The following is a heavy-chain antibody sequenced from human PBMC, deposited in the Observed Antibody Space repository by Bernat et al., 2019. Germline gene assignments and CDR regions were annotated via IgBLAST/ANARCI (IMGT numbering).Heavy chain of an antibody. CDR1: GFTFSSYS. V-gene: IGHV3-21*01. J-gene: IGHJ4*02. Sequence: VQLVESGGGVVQPGRSLRLSCAASGFTFSSYSMNWVRQAPGKGLEWVSSISSSSSYIYYADSVKGRFTISRDNAKNSLYLQMNSLRAEDTAVYYCASLAVAGTADYWGQGTLVTVSS. CDR2: ISSSSSYI. CDR3: ASLAVAGTADY. D-gene: IGHD6-19*01.